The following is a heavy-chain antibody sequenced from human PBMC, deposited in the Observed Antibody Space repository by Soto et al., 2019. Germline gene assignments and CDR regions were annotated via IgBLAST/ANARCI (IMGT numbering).Heavy chain of an antibody. Sequence: SETLSLTCTVSGGAISSGDYYWSWIRQPPGKGLEWIGYIYYSGSTYYNPSLKSRVTISVDTSKNQFSLKLSSVTAADTAVYYCARALDSSATVGYWGQGTPVTVSS. D-gene: IGHD3-22*01. V-gene: IGHV4-30-4*01. CDR1: GGAISSGDYY. CDR3: ARALDSSATVGY. J-gene: IGHJ4*02. CDR2: IYYSGST.